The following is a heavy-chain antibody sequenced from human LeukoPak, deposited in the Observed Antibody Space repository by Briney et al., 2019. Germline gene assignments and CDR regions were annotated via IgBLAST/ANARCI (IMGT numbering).Heavy chain of an antibody. V-gene: IGHV3-23*01. CDR3: ARDRDIVVVPAAMVDY. D-gene: IGHD2-2*01. J-gene: IGHJ4*02. CDR1: GFSFGPNA. Sequence: PGGSLRLSCAASGFSFGPNAMSWVRQAPGKGLGWVSGIGGDGGTHYTASVKGRFSISRDNSKNTLYLQMNSLRAEDTAVYYCARDRDIVVVPAAMVDYWGQGTLVTVSS. CDR2: IGGDGGT.